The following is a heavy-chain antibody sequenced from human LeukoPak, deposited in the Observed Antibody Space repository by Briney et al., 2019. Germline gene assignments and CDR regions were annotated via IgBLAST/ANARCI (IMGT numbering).Heavy chain of an antibody. CDR3: ARGGLEPSRGRSAFDI. D-gene: IGHD1-1*01. V-gene: IGHV1-2*02. Sequence: ASVKVSCKASGYTFTGYYMRWVRQAPGQGLEWMGWINPNSGGTNYAQKFQGRVTMTRDTSISTAYMELSRLRSDDTAVYYCARGGLEPSRGRSAFDIWGQGTMVTVSS. CDR2: INPNSGGT. J-gene: IGHJ3*02. CDR1: GYTFTGYY.